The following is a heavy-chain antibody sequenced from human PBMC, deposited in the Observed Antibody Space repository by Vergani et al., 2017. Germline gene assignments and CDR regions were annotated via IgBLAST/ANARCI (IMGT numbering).Heavy chain of an antibody. V-gene: IGHV3-30-3*01. J-gene: IGHJ4*02. D-gene: IGHD4-11*01. CDR2: ISYDGSNK. CDR3: ARELSLNFTVSPGFDY. Sequence: QVQLVESGGGVVQPGRSLRLSCAASGFTFSSYAMHWVRQAPGKGLEWVAVISYDGSNKYYADSVQGRFTISRDNSKNTLYLQMNSLRAEDTAVYYCARELSLNFTVSPGFDYWGQGTLVTVSS. CDR1: GFTFSSYA.